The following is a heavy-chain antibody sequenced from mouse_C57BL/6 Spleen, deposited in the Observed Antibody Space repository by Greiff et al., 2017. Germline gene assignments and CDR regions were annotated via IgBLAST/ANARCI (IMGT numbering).Heavy chain of an antibody. CDR3: VRLDSSGYYYAMDY. Sequence: EVQVVESGGGLVQPKGSLKLSCAASGFSFNTYAMNWVRQAPGKGLEWVARIRSKSNNYATYYADSVKDRFTISRDDSESMLYLQMNNLKTEDTAMYYCVRLDSSGYYYAMDYWGQGTSVTVSS. J-gene: IGHJ4*01. V-gene: IGHV10-1*01. CDR1: GFSFNTYA. D-gene: IGHD3-2*02. CDR2: IRSKSNNYAT.